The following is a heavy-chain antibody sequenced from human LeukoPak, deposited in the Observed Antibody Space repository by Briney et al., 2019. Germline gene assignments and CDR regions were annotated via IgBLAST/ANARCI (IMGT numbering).Heavy chain of an antibody. CDR3: ASTGFGDYYYGMDV. J-gene: IGHJ6*02. Sequence: PGGSLRLSCAASGFTVSSNYMSWVRQAPGKGLEWVSVIYSGGSTYYADSVKGRFTISRDNSKNTLYLQMNSLRAEDTAVYYCASTGFGDYYYGMDVWGQGTTVTVSS. D-gene: IGHD3-10*01. CDR2: IYSGGST. V-gene: IGHV3-53*01. CDR1: GFTVSSNY.